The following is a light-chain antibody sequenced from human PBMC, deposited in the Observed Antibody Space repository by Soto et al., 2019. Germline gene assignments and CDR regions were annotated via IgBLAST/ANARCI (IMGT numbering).Light chain of an antibody. CDR2: AAP. CDR1: QSVSSSY. CDR3: QQYNTYLSLT. Sequence: DSLLTQSPGTLSFSPGYRSTLSCIASQSVSSSYLAWYQQKPGQSPRLLIYAAPNSATGTPDRFSGSGSGTDFPLTISGLQPDDFASYCCQQYNTYLSLTFGGRTKVDIK. V-gene: IGKV3-20*01. J-gene: IGKJ4*01.